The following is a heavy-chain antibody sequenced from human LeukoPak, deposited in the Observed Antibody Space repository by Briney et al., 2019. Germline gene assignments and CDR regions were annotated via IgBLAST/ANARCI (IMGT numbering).Heavy chain of an antibody. CDR3: ARGGASGSYKD. Sequence: PGGSLRLSCTASGFTFSNYWMHWVRHAPGKGPVWVSRINGDGCGTTYADSVKGRFTISRDNAKNTLYRQMNSLRGEDTAVYYCARGGASGSYKDWGQGTLVTVSS. D-gene: IGHD1-26*01. CDR2: INGDGCGT. CDR1: GFTFSNYW. J-gene: IGHJ4*02. V-gene: IGHV3-74*01.